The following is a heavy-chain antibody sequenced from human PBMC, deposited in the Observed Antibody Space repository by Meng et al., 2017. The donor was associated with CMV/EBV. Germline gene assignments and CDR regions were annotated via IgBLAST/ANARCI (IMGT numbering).Heavy chain of an antibody. CDR1: GFTLSSYG. CDR2: IRYDGSNK. CDR3: ARVGDSGGPLGY. Sequence: GGSLRLSCAASGFTLSSYGMHWVRQAPGKGLEWVASIRYDGSNKYYADSVKGRFTISRDNAENSLYLQMNSLRGEDTAVYFCARVGDSGGPLGYWGQGTLVTVSS. D-gene: IGHD3-16*01. V-gene: IGHV3-30*02. J-gene: IGHJ4*02.